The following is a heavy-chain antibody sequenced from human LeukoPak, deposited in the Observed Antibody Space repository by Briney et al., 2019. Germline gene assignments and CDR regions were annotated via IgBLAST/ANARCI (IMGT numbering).Heavy chain of an antibody. CDR1: GGSFSGYY. J-gene: IGHJ4*03. V-gene: IGHV4-34*01. D-gene: IGHD3-16*01. CDR2: INHSGST. Sequence: SETLSLTCAVYGGSFSGYYWSWIRQPPGKGLEWIGEINHSGSTNYNPSLKSRVTISVDTSKNQFSLKLSSVTAADTAVYYCASLRVPGYFDYWGQGTLVTVSS. CDR3: ASLRVPGYFDY.